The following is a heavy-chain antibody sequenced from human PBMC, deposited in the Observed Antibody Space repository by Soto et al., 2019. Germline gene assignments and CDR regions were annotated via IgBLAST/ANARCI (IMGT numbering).Heavy chain of an antibody. D-gene: IGHD3-10*01. V-gene: IGHV3-23*01. CDR1: GFTFRNYA. CDR3: ANQGSVYRGALVD. Sequence: PGGSLRLSCAVSGFTFRNYAMTWVRQAPGKGLEWVSAISGSGDSTYYVDSVKGRFTISRDNSQNMLYLQMDSLRAEDTAVYYWANQGSVYRGALVDWGQGTLVTVYS. J-gene: IGHJ4*02. CDR2: ISGSGDST.